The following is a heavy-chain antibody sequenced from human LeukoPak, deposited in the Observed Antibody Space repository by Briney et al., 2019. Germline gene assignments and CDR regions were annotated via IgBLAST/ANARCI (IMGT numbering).Heavy chain of an antibody. CDR2: ISGSGDST. D-gene: IGHD2/OR15-2a*01. V-gene: IGHV3-23*01. Sequence: GGSLRLSCAASGFTFRSYAMNWVRQAPGKGLECISAISGSGDSTYYADSVKGRFTISRDNSKNTLYLQMNSLRADDPAVYYCARNVSGQYFDIWGRGTLVTVSS. J-gene: IGHJ2*01. CDR1: GFTFRSYA. CDR3: ARNVSGQYFDI.